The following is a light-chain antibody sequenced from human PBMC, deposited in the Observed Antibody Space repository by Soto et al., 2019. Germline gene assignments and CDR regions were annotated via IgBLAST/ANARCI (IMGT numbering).Light chain of an antibody. CDR2: HTS. V-gene: IGKV3-20*01. CDR1: QSISSSS. CDR3: QQYTDWPLT. Sequence: ENVLTQSPGTLSLSPGERATLSCRASQSISSSSLAWYQQEPGRAPRLLIYHTSSRATGIPDRFSGSGSGTDFTLTISRLEPEDFAVYYCQQYTDWPLTFGQGTRLEIK. J-gene: IGKJ5*01.